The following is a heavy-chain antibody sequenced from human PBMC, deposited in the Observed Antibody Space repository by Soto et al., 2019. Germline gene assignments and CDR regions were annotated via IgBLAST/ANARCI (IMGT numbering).Heavy chain of an antibody. CDR1: GYTFTSYA. Sequence: QVQLVRSGAEVKKPGASVKVSCKASGYTFTSYAIHWVRQAPGQRLEWMGWINAGNGNTKYSQKFQDRVTITRDTSASTADMELSSLGSEDTAVYYCARDLGGWPDSWGQGTLVTVSS. V-gene: IGHV1-3*01. CDR2: INAGNGNT. J-gene: IGHJ4*02. CDR3: ARDLGGWPDS. D-gene: IGHD6-19*01.